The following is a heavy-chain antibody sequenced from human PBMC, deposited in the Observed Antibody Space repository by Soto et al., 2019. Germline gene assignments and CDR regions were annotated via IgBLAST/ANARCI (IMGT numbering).Heavy chain of an antibody. CDR2: ISSSGSTK. Sequence: GSLRLSCAASGFTFSTYSMNWVRQAPGKGLEWVSYISSSGSTKYYADSVKGRFAISRDNAKNSLYLQMNSLRAEDTAVYYCARMSSSISPGCGGKGTLVTVSS. V-gene: IGHV3-48*01. CDR3: ARMSSSISPGC. CDR1: GFTFSTYS. D-gene: IGHD2-2*01. J-gene: IGHJ4*02.